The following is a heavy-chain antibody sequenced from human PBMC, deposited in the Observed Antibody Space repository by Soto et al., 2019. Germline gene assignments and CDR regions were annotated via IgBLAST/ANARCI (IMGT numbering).Heavy chain of an antibody. CDR3: ARLIGNSWYLAMDV. V-gene: IGHV6-1*01. J-gene: IGHJ6*02. Sequence: QTLSLTCAISGDSVSTNSATCDWIRQSPSRGLEWLGRTYYRSKWYNDYAVSVKGRITINPDTSTNQLSLQLNSVTPDDTAVYYCARLIGNSWYLAMDVWGQGTTVTVSS. D-gene: IGHD6-13*01. CDR2: TYYRSKWYN. CDR1: GDSVSTNSAT.